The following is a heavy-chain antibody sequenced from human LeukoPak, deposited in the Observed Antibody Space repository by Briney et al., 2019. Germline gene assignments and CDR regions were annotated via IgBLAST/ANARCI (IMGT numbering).Heavy chain of an antibody. J-gene: IGHJ6*03. CDR2: IRYYGSNK. D-gene: IGHD3-3*01. V-gene: IGHV3-30*02. CDR3: AKDVRYYDFWSGYSDYYYYYYMDV. Sequence: GGSLRLSCAASGFTVSSYGMHWVRQAPGKGLEWVAFIRYYGSNKYYADSVKGRFTISRDNSKNTLYLQMNSLRAEDTAVYYCAKDVRYYDFWSGYSDYYYYYYMDVWGKGTTVTVSS. CDR1: GFTVSSYG.